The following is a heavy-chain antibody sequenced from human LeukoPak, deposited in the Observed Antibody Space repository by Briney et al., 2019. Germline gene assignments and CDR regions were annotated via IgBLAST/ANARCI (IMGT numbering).Heavy chain of an antibody. J-gene: IGHJ4*02. D-gene: IGHD2-21*02. V-gene: IGHV3-NL1*01. Sequence: PGGSLRLSCAASGFTFSSYAMHWVRQAPGKGLEWVAVIYSGGSTYYADSVKGRFTISRDNSKNTLYLQMNSLRAEDTAVYYCARDDRYSDYWGQGTLVTVSS. CDR2: IYSGGST. CDR1: GFTFSSYA. CDR3: ARDDRYSDY.